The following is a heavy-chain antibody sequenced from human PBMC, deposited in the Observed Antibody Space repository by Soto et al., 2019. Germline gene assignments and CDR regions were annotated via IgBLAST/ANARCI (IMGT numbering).Heavy chain of an antibody. D-gene: IGHD3-16*01. J-gene: IGHJ3*02. CDR2: FDPEDGET. CDR3: ATDVGWGKGAFDI. CDR1: GYTLTELS. Sequence: ASVKVSCKVSGYTLTELSMHWVRQAPGKGLEWMGGFDPEDGETIYAQKFQGRVTMTEDTSTDTAYMELSSLRSEETAVYYCATDVGWGKGAFDIWGQGTMVTVSS. V-gene: IGHV1-24*01.